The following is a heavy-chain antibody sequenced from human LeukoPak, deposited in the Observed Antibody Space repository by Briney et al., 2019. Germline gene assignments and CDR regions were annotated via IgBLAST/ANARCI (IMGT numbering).Heavy chain of an antibody. CDR2: IRSKAYGGTT. Sequence: GGSLRLSCTASGFTFGDYAMSWVRQAPGKGLEWVGFIRSKAYGGTTEYAASVKGRFTISRDDSKSIAYLQMNSLKTEDTAVYYCTRDRTHPWGSGSYYNENDAFDIWGQGTMVTVSS. CDR3: TRDRTHPWGSGSYYNENDAFDI. J-gene: IGHJ3*02. V-gene: IGHV3-49*04. CDR1: GFTFGDYA. D-gene: IGHD3-10*01.